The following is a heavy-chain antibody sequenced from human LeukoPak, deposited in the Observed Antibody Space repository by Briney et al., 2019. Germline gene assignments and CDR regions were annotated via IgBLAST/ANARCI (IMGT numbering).Heavy chain of an antibody. Sequence: ETLSLTCIVSGGSISSSSYYWGWIRQPPGKGLEWIVSIYNSGNTYYNPSLKSRVTISVDTSKNQFSLKLSSVTAADTAVYYCARERYYYDSTSEGNYWGQGTLVTVSS. CDR2: IYNSGNT. J-gene: IGHJ4*02. CDR3: ARERYYYDSTSEGNY. CDR1: GGSISSSSYY. V-gene: IGHV4-39*01. D-gene: IGHD3-22*01.